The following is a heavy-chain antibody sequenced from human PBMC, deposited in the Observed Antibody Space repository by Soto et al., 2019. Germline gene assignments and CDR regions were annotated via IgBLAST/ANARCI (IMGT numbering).Heavy chain of an antibody. CDR1: GFIFSSYG. Sequence: GGSLRLSCAASGFIFSSYGMHWVRQAPGKGLEWVAVISYDGSNKYYADSVKGRFTISRDNSKNTLYLQMNSLRAEDTAVYYCANCRSQWLLGHPVADWGQGTLVTVSS. D-gene: IGHD3-22*01. CDR3: ANCRSQWLLGHPVAD. CDR2: ISYDGSNK. J-gene: IGHJ4*02. V-gene: IGHV3-30*18.